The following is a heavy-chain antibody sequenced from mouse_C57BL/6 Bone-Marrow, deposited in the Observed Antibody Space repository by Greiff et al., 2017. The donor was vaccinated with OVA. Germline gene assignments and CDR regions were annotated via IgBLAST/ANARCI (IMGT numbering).Heavy chain of an antibody. J-gene: IGHJ1*03. D-gene: IGHD1-1*01. CDR2: IDPENGDT. V-gene: IGHV14-4*01. CDR1: GFNIKDDY. CDR3: TGRGSTWYFDV. Sequence: VQLQQSGAELVRPGASVKLSCTASGFNIKDDYMHWVKQRPEQGLEWIGWIDPENGDTEYASKFQGKATITADTSSNTAYLQLSSLTSEDTAVYYRTGRGSTWYFDVWGTGTTVTVSS.